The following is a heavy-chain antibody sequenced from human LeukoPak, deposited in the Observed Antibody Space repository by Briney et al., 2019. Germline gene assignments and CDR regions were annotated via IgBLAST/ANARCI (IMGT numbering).Heavy chain of an antibody. Sequence: PGGSLRLSCAASGFTVSSNYMSWVRQAPGKGLEWVSVIYSGGSTYYADSVKGRFTISRDNSKNTLYLQMNSLRAEDTAVYYCARDFHDRFGGYYFDYWGQGTLVTVSS. CDR3: ARDFHDRFGGYYFDY. CDR1: GFTVSSNY. V-gene: IGHV3-66*01. D-gene: IGHD3-16*01. J-gene: IGHJ4*02. CDR2: IYSGGST.